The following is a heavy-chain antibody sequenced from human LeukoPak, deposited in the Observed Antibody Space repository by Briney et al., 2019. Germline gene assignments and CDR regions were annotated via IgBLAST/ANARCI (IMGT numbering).Heavy chain of an antibody. D-gene: IGHD1-1*01. J-gene: IGHJ6*02. V-gene: IGHV3-30*18. Sequence: PGGSLRLSCAASGFTFSSYEMNWVRQAPGKGLEWVAVISYDGSNKYYADSVKGRFTISRDNSKNTLYLQMNSLRAEDTAVYYCAKDLLDRHYYYYYGMDVWGQGTTVTVSS. CDR1: GFTFSSYE. CDR3: AKDLLDRHYYYYYGMDV. CDR2: ISYDGSNK.